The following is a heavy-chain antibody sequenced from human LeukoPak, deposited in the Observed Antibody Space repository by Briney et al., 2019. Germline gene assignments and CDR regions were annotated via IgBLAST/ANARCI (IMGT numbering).Heavy chain of an antibody. V-gene: IGHV3-30*18. J-gene: IGHJ6*02. CDR3: AKDKQARYDFWSGYNYYYGMDV. D-gene: IGHD3-3*01. Sequence: GGSLRLSCAASGFTFSGYGMHWVRQAPGKGLEWVAVISYDGSNKYYADSVKGRFTISRDNSKNTLYLQMNSLRAEDTAVYYCAKDKQARYDFWSGYNYYYGMDVWGQGTTVTVSS. CDR2: ISYDGSNK. CDR1: GFTFSGYG.